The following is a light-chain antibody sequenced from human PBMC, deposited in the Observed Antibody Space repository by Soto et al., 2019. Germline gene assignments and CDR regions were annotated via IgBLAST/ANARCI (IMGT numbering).Light chain of an antibody. Sequence: DIQMTQSPSTLSASVGDRVTITCRASRSISRSLAWYQQKSGKAPKLLIYDASSLESGVPSRFSGSGFGTEFTLTIRGLQTDDFATYYCQQYQSYFLTFGPGTTVDMK. CDR2: DAS. CDR3: QQYQSYFLT. V-gene: IGKV1-5*01. J-gene: IGKJ3*01. CDR1: RSISRS.